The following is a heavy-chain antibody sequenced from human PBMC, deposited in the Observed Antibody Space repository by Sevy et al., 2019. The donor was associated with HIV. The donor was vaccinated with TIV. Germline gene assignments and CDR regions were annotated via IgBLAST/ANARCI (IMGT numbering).Heavy chain of an antibody. V-gene: IGHV1-69*13. J-gene: IGHJ3*02. CDR3: ARDRDADYYGSGSYYNAAFDI. Sequence: ASVKVSCKACGGTFSSYAISWVRQAPGQGLEWMGRIIPIFGTANYAQKFQGRVTITADESTSTAYMELSSLRSEDTAVYYCARDRDADYYGSGSYYNAAFDIWGQGTMVTVSS. D-gene: IGHD3-10*01. CDR2: IIPIFGTA. CDR1: GGTFSSYA.